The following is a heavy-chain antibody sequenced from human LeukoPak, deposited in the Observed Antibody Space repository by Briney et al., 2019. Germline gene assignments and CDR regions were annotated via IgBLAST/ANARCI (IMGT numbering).Heavy chain of an antibody. CDR3: ARPGYSSGRHA. Sequence: PSETLSLTCTVSGGSISSSSYYWGWIRQPPGKGLEWIGSIYYSGSTYYNPSLKSRVTISVDTSKNQFSLKLSPVTAADTAVYYCARPGYSSGRHAWGQGTLVTVSS. CDR2: IYYSGST. D-gene: IGHD6-19*01. CDR1: GGSISSSSYY. J-gene: IGHJ4*02. V-gene: IGHV4-39*01.